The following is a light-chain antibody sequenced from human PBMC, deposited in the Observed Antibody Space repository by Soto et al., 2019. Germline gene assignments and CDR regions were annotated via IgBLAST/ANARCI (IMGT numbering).Light chain of an antibody. CDR3: TSYTSRNTWV. CDR2: EVS. J-gene: IGLJ3*02. Sequence: QSALTQPASVSGSPGQSITISCTGTSTDIGGYNYLSWYQQHPGKAPRLIIFEVSHRPSGISDRFSASKSANTASLTISGLQAEDEADYYCTSYTSRNTWVFGGGTQLTVL. V-gene: IGLV2-14*01. CDR1: STDIGGYNY.